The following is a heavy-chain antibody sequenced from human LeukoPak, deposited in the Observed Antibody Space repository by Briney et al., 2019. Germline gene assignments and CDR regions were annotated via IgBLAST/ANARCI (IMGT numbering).Heavy chain of an antibody. CDR1: GYSFTSYW. D-gene: IGHD6-6*01. Sequence: GESLKISCKASGYSFTSYWIGWLRQMPGKGLEWMGIIYPADSDTTYSPSFQGQVTISADKSISTAYLQWSSLKASDTAMYYCARHSESFRPYSSSSYRGQGTLVTVSS. CDR3: ARHSESFRPYSSSSY. J-gene: IGHJ4*02. CDR2: IYPADSDT. V-gene: IGHV5-51*01.